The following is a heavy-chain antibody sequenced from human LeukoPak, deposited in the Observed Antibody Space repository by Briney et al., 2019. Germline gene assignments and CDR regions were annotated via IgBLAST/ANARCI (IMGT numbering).Heavy chain of an antibody. CDR1: GGSISSGGYS. J-gene: IGHJ6*02. CDR2: IYHSGST. CDR3: ARVRESYNGAYYYYGMDV. V-gene: IGHV4-30-2*01. D-gene: IGHD1-1*01. Sequence: PSQTLSLTCAVSGGSISSGGYSWSWIRQPPGKGLEWIGYIYHSGSTYYNPSLKSRVTISVDTSKNQFSLKLSSVTAADTAVYYCARVRESYNGAYYYYGMDVWGQGTTVTVSS.